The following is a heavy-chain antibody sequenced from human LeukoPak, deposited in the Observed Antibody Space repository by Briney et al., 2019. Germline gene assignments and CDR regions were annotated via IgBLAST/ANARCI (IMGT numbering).Heavy chain of an antibody. Sequence: SETLSLTCSVSGGSISGHYWTWIRQPPGKGLEWIGQIHYTGKPDYNPSLKSRITISVDTSENQVSLQVSSVTAADSAIYYCARFGVDYDMDVWGHGTTVTVFS. CDR1: GGSISGHY. CDR2: IHYTGKP. V-gene: IGHV4-59*11. D-gene: IGHD3-16*01. J-gene: IGHJ6*02. CDR3: ARFGVDYDMDV.